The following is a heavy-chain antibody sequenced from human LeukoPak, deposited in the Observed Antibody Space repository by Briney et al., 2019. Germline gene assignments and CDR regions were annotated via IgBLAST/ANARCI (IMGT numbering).Heavy chain of an antibody. D-gene: IGHD5-24*01. CDR1: GFTFSNYG. V-gene: IGHV3-30*02. CDR3: AKVEDGYSLNY. Sequence: GGSLRLSCAASGFTFSNYGMHWLRQAPAKGLEWVAFTRYDGRNEYYADSVKGRFTISRDNSKNTLYLQMNSLRVEDTAMYYCAKVEDGYSLNYWGQGTLVTVSS. CDR2: TRYDGRNE. J-gene: IGHJ4*02.